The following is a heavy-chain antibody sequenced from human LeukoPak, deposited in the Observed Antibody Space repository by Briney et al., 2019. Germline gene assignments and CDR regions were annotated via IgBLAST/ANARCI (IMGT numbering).Heavy chain of an antibody. CDR3: ARGLRETPYYFDY. V-gene: IGHV3-21*01. CDR2: ISSSSSYI. D-gene: IGHD4-17*01. Sequence: GGSLRLSCAASGFSFSDYAMSWVRQAPGKGLEWVSSISSSSSYIYYADSVKGRFTISRDNAKNSLYLQMNSLRAEDTAVYYCARGLRETPYYFDYWGQGTLVTVSS. J-gene: IGHJ4*02. CDR1: GFSFSDYA.